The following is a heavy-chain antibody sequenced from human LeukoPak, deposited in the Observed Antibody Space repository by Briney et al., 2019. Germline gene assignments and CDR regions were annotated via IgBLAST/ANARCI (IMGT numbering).Heavy chain of an antibody. CDR3: ARVGVRGYNSLLVPVGAFDI. Sequence: GGSLGLSCAGSGFSFGSYAMSWVRQAPGKGLEWISTIIGRGDSTYDAASAQGRFSISRDNAKNSLYLQMNSLRAEDTAVYYCARVGVRGYNSLLVPVGAFDIWGQGTMVTVSS. V-gene: IGHV3-23*01. CDR2: IIGRGDST. J-gene: IGHJ3*02. D-gene: IGHD5-18*01. CDR1: GFSFGSYA.